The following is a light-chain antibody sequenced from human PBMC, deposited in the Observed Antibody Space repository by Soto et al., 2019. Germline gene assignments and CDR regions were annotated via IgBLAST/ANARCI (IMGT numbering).Light chain of an antibody. J-gene: IGKJ1*01. Sequence: DIQMTQSPSSLSASVGDRVTITCRASQGIRNYLAWYQQKAGKVPKLVIYAASTLDSGVPPRFRGSGSGTDFTLTISSLQPEDVGTYYCQNYDSAPWTFCQGTKVEIK. CDR1: QGIRNY. CDR3: QNYDSAPWT. CDR2: AAS. V-gene: IGKV1-27*01.